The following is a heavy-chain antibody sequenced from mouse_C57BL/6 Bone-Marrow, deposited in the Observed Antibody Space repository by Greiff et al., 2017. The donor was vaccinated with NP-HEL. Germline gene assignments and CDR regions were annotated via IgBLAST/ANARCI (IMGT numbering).Heavy chain of an antibody. J-gene: IGHJ2*01. V-gene: IGHV1-76*01. CDR3: ARGTDFDY. CDR2: IYPGSGNT. CDR1: GYTFTDYY. Sequence: VMLVESGAELVRPGASVKLSCKASGYTFTDYYINWVKQRPGQGLEWIARIYPGSGNTYYNEKFKGKATLTAEKSSSTAYMQLSSLTSEDSAVYFCARGTDFDYWGQGTTLTVSS.